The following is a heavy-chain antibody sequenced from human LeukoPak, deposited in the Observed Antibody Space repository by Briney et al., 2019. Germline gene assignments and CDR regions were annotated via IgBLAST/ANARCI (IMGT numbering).Heavy chain of an antibody. V-gene: IGHV3-23*01. D-gene: IGHD1-14*01. Sequence: GGSLRLSCAASGFTFSSYTMSWVRQAPGKGLEWVSTITTSDGNTYYADSVKGRFTVSRDNSKNTLFLQMNSLRAEDTAVYFCARGRYYFDYWGQGTLVTVSS. CDR2: ITTSDGNT. J-gene: IGHJ4*02. CDR1: GFTFSSYT. CDR3: ARGRYYFDY.